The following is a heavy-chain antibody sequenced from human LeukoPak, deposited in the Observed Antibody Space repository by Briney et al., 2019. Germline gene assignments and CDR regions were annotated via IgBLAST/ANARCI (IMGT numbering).Heavy chain of an antibody. V-gene: IGHV1-2*02. J-gene: IGHJ6*02. CDR2: INPNSGGT. D-gene: IGHD1-14*01. Sequence: GASVTVSFTASGYTFTVYYMHWVRQAPGQGVEWMGWINPNSGGTNYAQKFQGRVTMTRDTSISTAYMELSRLRSDDTAVYYCARDISAGDYYYGMDVWGQGTTVTVSS. CDR1: GYTFTVYY. CDR3: ARDISAGDYYYGMDV.